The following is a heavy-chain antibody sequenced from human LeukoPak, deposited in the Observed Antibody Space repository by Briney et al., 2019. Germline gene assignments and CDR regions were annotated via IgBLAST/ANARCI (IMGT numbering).Heavy chain of an antibody. CDR1: GYTFTSYY. D-gene: IGHD1-26*01. V-gene: IGHV1-46*01. Sequence: GASVKVSCKASGYTFTSYYMHWVRQAPGQGLEWMGIINPSGGSTSYTQKFQGSVTMTRDMSTSTVYMELSSLRSEDTAVYYCARVMGATIPYAFDIWGQGTMVTVSS. CDR3: ARVMGATIPYAFDI. CDR2: INPSGGST. J-gene: IGHJ3*02.